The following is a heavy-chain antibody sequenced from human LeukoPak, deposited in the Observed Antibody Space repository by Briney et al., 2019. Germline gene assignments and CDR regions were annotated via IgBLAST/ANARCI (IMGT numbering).Heavy chain of an antibody. Sequence: ASVKVSCKASGYTFTSYYMHWVRQAPGQGLEWMGIINPSGGSTSYAQKFQGRVTMTRDTSTSTVYMELSSLRSEDTAVCYCARDAKVTMVRGVGVDYWGQGTLVTVSS. D-gene: IGHD3-10*01. CDR1: GYTFTSYY. CDR3: ARDAKVTMVRGVGVDY. V-gene: IGHV1-46*01. CDR2: INPSGGST. J-gene: IGHJ4*02.